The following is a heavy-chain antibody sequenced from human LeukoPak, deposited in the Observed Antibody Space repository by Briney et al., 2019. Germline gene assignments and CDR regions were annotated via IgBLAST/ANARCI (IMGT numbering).Heavy chain of an antibody. CDR1: GFTVSSNY. Sequence: GGSLRLSCAASGFTVSSNYMSWVRQTPGKGLEWVSVIYTGSTTYYADSVKGRFTISRDNSKNTLYLQMNSLRAEDTAVYYCARGLDSSGGGYYFDYWGQGTLVTVSP. CDR2: IYTGSTT. D-gene: IGHD3-10*01. CDR3: ARGLDSSGGGYYFDY. V-gene: IGHV3-53*01. J-gene: IGHJ4*02.